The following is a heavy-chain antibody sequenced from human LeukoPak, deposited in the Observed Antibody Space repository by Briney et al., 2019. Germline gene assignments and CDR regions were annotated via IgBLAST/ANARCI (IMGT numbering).Heavy chain of an antibody. J-gene: IGHJ6*02. V-gene: IGHV1-18*01. CDR1: GYTFTSYG. CDR2: ISAYNGNT. D-gene: IGHD2-2*01. Sequence: ASVKVSCKASGYTFTSYGISWVRQAPGQGLEWMGWISAYNGNTNYAQKLQGRVTMTTDTSTSTAYMELRSLRSDDTAVYYCASGTPRYCSSTSCYVGNYYYYGMDFWGQGTTVTVSS. CDR3: ASGTPRYCSSTSCYVGNYYYYGMDF.